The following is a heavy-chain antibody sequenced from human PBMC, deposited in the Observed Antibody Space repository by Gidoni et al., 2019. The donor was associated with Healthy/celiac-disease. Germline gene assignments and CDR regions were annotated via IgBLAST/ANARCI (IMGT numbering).Heavy chain of an antibody. Sequence: QVQLQQWGAGLLKPSETLSLTCAVYGGSCSGYYWSWIRQPPGKGLEWIGEINHSGSTNYNPSLKSRVTISVDTSKNQFSLKLSSVTAADTAVYYCARAPAAAGPMGGGSYSEAFDYWGQGTLVTVSS. CDR2: INHSGST. D-gene: IGHD1-26*01. CDR1: GGSCSGYY. V-gene: IGHV4-34*01. CDR3: ARAPAAAGPMGGGSYSEAFDY. J-gene: IGHJ4*02.